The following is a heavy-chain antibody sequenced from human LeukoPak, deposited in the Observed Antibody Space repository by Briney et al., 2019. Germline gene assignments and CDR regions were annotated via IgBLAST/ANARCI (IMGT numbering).Heavy chain of an antibody. J-gene: IGHJ4*02. CDR1: GFTFSSYS. CDR3: ARGLNSNGWLFDY. D-gene: IGHD6-19*01. Sequence: GGSLRLSCAASGFTFSSYSMNWVRQAPGKGLEWVSYISSSSSTIYYADSVKGRFTISRDNAKNSLYLQMNSLRAEDTAVYYCARGLNSNGWLFDYWGQGTLVTVSS. CDR2: ISSSSSTI. V-gene: IGHV3-48*04.